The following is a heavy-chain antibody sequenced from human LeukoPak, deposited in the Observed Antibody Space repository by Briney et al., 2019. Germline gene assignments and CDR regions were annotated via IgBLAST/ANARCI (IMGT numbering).Heavy chain of an antibody. CDR1: GVSISSFC. V-gene: IGHV4-4*07. D-gene: IGHD2-2*01. Sequence: PSETLSLTCTVSGVSISSFCWSWIRQPATKGLEWIGRVCNSGNTNYNPSLRSRVIMSIDTSKNQLSLDLSSVTAVDTAVYHCARGEAVPAAMGDLFDYWGQGTLVTVSS. CDR2: VCNSGNT. J-gene: IGHJ4*02. CDR3: ARGEAVPAAMGDLFDY.